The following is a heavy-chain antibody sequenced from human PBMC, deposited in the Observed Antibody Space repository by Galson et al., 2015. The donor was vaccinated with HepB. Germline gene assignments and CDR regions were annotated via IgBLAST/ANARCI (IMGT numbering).Heavy chain of an antibody. Sequence: SVKVSCKASGYTFTSYYMHWVRQAPGQGLEWMGIINPSGGSTSYAQKFQGRVTMTRDTSTSTVYMELSSLRSEDTAVYYCTRDRRTYYDSSGYYPEYFQHWGQGTLVTVSS. CDR1: GYTFTSYY. J-gene: IGHJ1*01. V-gene: IGHV1-46*03. CDR3: TRDRRTYYDSSGYYPEYFQH. D-gene: IGHD3-22*01. CDR2: INPSGGST.